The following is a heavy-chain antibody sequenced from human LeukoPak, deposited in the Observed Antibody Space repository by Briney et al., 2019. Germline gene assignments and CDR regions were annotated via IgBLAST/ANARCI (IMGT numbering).Heavy chain of an antibody. CDR2: MNPNSGNT. J-gene: IGHJ5*02. D-gene: IGHD2-2*01. V-gene: IGHV1-8*01. CDR3: ARGRHCSSTSCHEPIWFDP. CDR1: GYTFTSYD. Sequence: ASVKVSCKASGYTFTSYDINWVRQATGQGLEWMGWMNPNSGNTGYAQKFQGRVTMTRNTSISTAYMELSSLRSEDTAVYYCARGRHCSSTSCHEPIWFDPWGQGTLVTVSS.